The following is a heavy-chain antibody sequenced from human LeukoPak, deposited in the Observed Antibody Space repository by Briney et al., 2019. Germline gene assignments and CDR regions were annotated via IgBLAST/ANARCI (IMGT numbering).Heavy chain of an antibody. J-gene: IGHJ4*02. CDR3: ARVGSGGSCYSCHFDY. Sequence: GSSVKVSCKASGGTFSSYSISWVRQAPGQGVEWMGGIIPICGTASYAQKVQGRVTITADESTSTAYMELSSLRSEDTAVYYCARVGSGGSCYSCHFDYWGQGTLVTVSS. V-gene: IGHV1-69*01. CDR2: IIPICGTA. D-gene: IGHD2-15*01. CDR1: GGTFSSYS.